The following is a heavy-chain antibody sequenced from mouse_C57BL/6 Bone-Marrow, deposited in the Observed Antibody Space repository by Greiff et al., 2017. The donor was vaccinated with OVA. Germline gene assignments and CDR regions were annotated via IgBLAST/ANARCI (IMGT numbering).Heavy chain of an antibody. CDR2: IDPNSGGT. V-gene: IGHV1-72*01. J-gene: IGHJ3*01. D-gene: IGHD1-1*01. CDR1: GYTFTSYW. Sequence: QVQLKQPGAELVKPGASVKLSCKASGYTFTSYWMHWVKQRPGRGLEWIGRIDPNSGGTKYNEKFKSKATLTVDKPSSTAYMQLSSLTSEDSAVYYCARAHYYYGSSLFAYWGQGTLVTVSA. CDR3: ARAHYYYGSSLFAY.